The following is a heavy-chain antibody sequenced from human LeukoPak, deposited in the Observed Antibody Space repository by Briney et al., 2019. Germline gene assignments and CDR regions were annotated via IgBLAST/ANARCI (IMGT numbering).Heavy chain of an antibody. V-gene: IGHV4-34*01. J-gene: IGHJ4*02. CDR3: ARLSFWSGSLFDY. CDR1: GGSFSGYY. Sequence: PSETLSLTCAVYGGSFSGYYWSWIRQPPGKGLEWIGEINHSGSTNYNPSLKSRVTMSVDTSKNQFSLKLSSVTAADTAVYYCARLSFWSGSLFDYWGQGTLVTVSS. CDR2: INHSGST. D-gene: IGHD3-3*01.